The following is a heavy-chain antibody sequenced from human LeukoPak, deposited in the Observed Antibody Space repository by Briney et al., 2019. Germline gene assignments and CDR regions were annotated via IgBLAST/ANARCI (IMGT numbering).Heavy chain of an antibody. V-gene: IGHV3-7*01. CDR3: AISTYSSSPS. D-gene: IGHD6-6*01. Sequence: GGSLRLSCAASGFAFSDHWMIWVRQAPGKGLEWVANINQDESKKYYVDSVEGRFTISRDNAKDPLYLQMNSLRAEDTAVYYCAISTYSSSPSWGQGTLVTVSS. J-gene: IGHJ5*02. CDR1: GFAFSDHW. CDR2: INQDESKK.